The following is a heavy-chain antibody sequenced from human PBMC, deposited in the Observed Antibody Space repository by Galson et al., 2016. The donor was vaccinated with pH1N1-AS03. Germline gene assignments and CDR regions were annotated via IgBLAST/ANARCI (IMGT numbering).Heavy chain of an antibody. CDR2: VFYTGST. D-gene: IGHD1-26*01. J-gene: IGHJ4*02. CDR1: GGSIGDARYY. V-gene: IGHV4-39*01. Sequence: ETLSLTCAVSGGSIGDARYYWGWIRQPPGKGLEWIGNVFYTGSTYYKPSLKSRVTISVDLSKNQFSLKLTSVSASDTAIYYCARHVGGPTTAGGFAQWGQGTLLPVSS. CDR3: ARHVGGPTTAGGFAQ.